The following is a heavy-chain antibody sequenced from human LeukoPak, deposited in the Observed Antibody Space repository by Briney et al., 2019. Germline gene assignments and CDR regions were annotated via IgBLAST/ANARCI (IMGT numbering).Heavy chain of an antibody. CDR3: ARGPMWNRYFDY. D-gene: IGHD1/OR15-1a*01. J-gene: IGHJ4*02. CDR1: GDSISSGSYY. CDR2: IYTSGST. V-gene: IGHV4-61*02. Sequence: SQTLSLTCTVSGDSISSGSYYWSWIRQPAGKGLEWIGRIYTSGSTNYNPSLKSRVTISVDTSKNQFSLKLSSVTAADTAVYYCARGPMWNRYFDYWGQGTLVTVSS.